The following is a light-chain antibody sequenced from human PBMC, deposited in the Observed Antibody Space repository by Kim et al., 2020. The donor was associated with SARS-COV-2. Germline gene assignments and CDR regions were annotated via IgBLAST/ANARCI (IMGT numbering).Light chain of an antibody. J-gene: IGKJ1*01. CDR2: AAS. V-gene: IGKV1-39*01. Sequence: DIQMTQSPSSLSASVGDRVTITCRASQSISSYLNWYQQKPGKAPKLLIYAASSLQSGVPSRFSGSGSGTEFTLTISSLQPEDFATYYCRQSYSTPPTFGQGTKVDIK. CDR1: QSISSY. CDR3: RQSYSTPPT.